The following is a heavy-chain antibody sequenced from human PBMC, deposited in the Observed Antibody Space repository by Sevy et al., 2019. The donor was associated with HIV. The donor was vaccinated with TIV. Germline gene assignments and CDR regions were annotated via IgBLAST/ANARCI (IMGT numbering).Heavy chain of an antibody. D-gene: IGHD6-13*01. V-gene: IGHV3-7*01. Sequence: GGSLRLSCAASGFTFSSYWMSWVRQAPGKGLEWVANIKQDGSEKYYVDSVKGRFTISRDNAKNSLHLQMNSLRAEDTAVYYCARGKYSSSWYPVGGMDVWGQGTTVTVSS. J-gene: IGHJ6*02. CDR2: IKQDGSEK. CDR1: GFTFSSYW. CDR3: ARGKYSSSWYPVGGMDV.